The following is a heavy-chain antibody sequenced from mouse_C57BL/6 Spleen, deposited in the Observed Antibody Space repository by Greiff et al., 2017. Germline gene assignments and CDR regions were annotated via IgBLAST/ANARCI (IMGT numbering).Heavy chain of an antibody. CDR2: ISYSGST. J-gene: IGHJ1*03. CDR3: ARTTVGGDWYFDV. CDR1: GYSITSDY. Sequence: EVQRVESGPGLAKPSQTLSLPCSVTGYSITSDYWNWIRKVPGNKLEYMGYISYSGSTYYNPSLKSRISITRDTSKNQYYLQLNSVTTEDTATYYCARTTVGGDWYFDVWGTGTTVTVSS. V-gene: IGHV3-8*01. D-gene: IGHD1-1*01.